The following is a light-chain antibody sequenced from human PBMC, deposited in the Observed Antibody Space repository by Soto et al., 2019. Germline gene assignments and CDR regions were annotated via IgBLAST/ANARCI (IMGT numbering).Light chain of an antibody. CDR2: DAS. CDR3: QQYDNLPGFT. V-gene: IGKV1-33*01. Sequence: DIQMTQSPSSLSASVGDRVTITCQASQVISNYLNWYQQKPGKAPKLLIYDASNLETGVPSRFSGSGSGTDFNFTISSLQPEDIATYYCQQYDNLPGFTFGPGTKVDIK. J-gene: IGKJ3*01. CDR1: QVISNY.